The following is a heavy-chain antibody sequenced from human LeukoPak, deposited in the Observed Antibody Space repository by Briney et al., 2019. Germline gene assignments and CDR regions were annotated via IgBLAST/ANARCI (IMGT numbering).Heavy chain of an antibody. CDR3: ARIAAGRDGYNYWFDP. D-gene: IGHD5-24*01. CDR2: INAGNGNT. J-gene: IGHJ5*02. CDR1: GYTFTSYA. V-gene: IGHV1-3*01. Sequence: ASVKVSCKASGYTFTSYAMHWVRQAPGQRLEWMGWINAGNGNTKYSQKFQGRVTITRDTSASTAYMELSSLRSEDTAVYYCARIAAGRDGYNYWFDPWGQGTLVTVSS.